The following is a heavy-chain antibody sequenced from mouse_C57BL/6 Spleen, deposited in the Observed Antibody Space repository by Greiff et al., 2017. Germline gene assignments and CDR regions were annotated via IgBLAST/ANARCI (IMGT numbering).Heavy chain of an antibody. CDR3: ARLFMDY. V-gene: IGHV5-12*01. Sequence: VQVVESGGGLVQPGGSLKLSCAASGFTFSDYYMYWVRQTPEKRLEWVAYISNGGGSTYYPDTVKGRFTISRDNAKNTLYLQMSRLKSEDTAMYYCARLFMDYWGQGTSVTVSS. CDR1: GFTFSDYY. J-gene: IGHJ4*01. CDR2: ISNGGGST.